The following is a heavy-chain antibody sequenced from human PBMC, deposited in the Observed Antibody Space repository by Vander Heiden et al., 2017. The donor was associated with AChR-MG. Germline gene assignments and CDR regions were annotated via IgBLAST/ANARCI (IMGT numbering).Heavy chain of an antibody. CDR3: ARMKHGSGSYYNY. Sequence: EVQLVESGGGLVQPGGSSRPSCAASGFNFSHYNMNWVRQAPGKGLEWVSYISSSSSTIYYADSVKGRFTISRDNAKKSLYLQMSSLRHEDTAVYYCARMKHGSGSYYNYWGQGTLVTVSS. CDR1: GFNFSHYN. CDR2: ISSSSSTI. V-gene: IGHV3-48*02. J-gene: IGHJ4*02. D-gene: IGHD3-10*01.